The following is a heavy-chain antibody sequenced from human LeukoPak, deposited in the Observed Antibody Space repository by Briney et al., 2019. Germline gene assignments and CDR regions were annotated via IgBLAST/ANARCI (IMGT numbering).Heavy chain of an antibody. CDR1: GGSLTIGSYY. J-gene: IGHJ4*02. CDR2: IHPSGIT. V-gene: IGHV4-31*03. CDR3: ARGQDAFKTGY. Sequence: SQTLSLTCTVSGGSLTIGSYYWTWIRHYPGQGLEWIGYIHPSGITDYNPSLKSRVTMSLAMSQNQFSLKLTSVTAADTAIYYCARGQDAFKTGYWGQGTLVTVSS. D-gene: IGHD5-24*01.